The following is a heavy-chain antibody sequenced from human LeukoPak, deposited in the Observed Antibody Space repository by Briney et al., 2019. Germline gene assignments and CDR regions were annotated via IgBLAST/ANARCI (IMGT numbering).Heavy chain of an antibody. J-gene: IGHJ4*02. Sequence: GGSLRLSCTASGFSFIEYAMNWVRQAPGKGLEWVAFIRYDGKYTYYADSVKGRFTISRDTSTNTVSLQMNSLTSEDTAVYYCAKGSGYSYGYEHDYWGQGTLVTVSS. CDR1: GFSFIEYA. D-gene: IGHD5-18*01. CDR2: IRYDGKYT. CDR3: AKGSGYSYGYEHDY. V-gene: IGHV3-30*02.